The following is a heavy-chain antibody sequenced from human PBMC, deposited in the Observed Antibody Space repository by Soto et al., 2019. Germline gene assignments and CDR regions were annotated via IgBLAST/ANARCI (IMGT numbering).Heavy chain of an antibody. V-gene: IGHV4-34*01. CDR1: GGSFSGYY. CDR3: AIGVGVYYGSGRRAFDI. Sequence: SSETLSLTCAVYGGSFSGYYWSWIRQPPGKGLEWIGEINHSGSTNYNPSLKSRVTISVDTSKNQFSLKLSSVTAADTAVYYCAIGVGVYYGSGRRAFDIWGQGTIVTVSS. CDR2: INHSGST. D-gene: IGHD3-10*01. J-gene: IGHJ3*02.